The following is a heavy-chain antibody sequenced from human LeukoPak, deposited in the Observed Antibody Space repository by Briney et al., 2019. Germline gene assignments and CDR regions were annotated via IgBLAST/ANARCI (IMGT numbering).Heavy chain of an antibody. J-gene: IGHJ3*02. CDR2: IKEDGSEK. Sequence: PGGSVRLSCASSGFSFSTSWMTWVRQAPGKGLEWVANIKEDGSEKYYVDSVKGRFTISRDNAKNSLYLQMNSLRVEDAAVYYCARDAVSPPVFDIWGQGTMVTVSS. CDR3: ARDAVSPPVFDI. CDR1: GFSFSTSW. V-gene: IGHV3-7*04.